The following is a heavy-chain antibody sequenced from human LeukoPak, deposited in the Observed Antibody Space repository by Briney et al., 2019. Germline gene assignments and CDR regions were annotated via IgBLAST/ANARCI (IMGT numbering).Heavy chain of an antibody. CDR2: IYYSGST. Sequence: SETLSLTCTVSGGSISSYYWSWIRQPPGKGLEWIGYIYYSGSTNYNPSLKSRVTISVDKSKNQFSLKLSSVTAADTAVYYCARASFWSGYYRVDAFDIWGQGTMVTVSS. CDR3: ARASFWSGYYRVDAFDI. D-gene: IGHD3-3*01. V-gene: IGHV4-59*01. J-gene: IGHJ3*02. CDR1: GGSISSYY.